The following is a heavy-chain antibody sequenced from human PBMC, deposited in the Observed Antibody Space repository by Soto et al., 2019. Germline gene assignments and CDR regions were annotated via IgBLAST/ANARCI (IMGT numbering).Heavy chain of an antibody. CDR2: ISYDGSNK. Sequence: PGGSLRLSCAASGFTFSSYAMHGVRQAPGKGLERVAVISYDGSNKYYADSVKGRFTISRDNSKNTLYLQMNSLRAEDTAVYYCARSITMIVVVSLWGQGTLVTVSS. J-gene: IGHJ4*02. V-gene: IGHV3-30-3*01. CDR1: GFTFSSYA. CDR3: ARSITMIVVVSL. D-gene: IGHD3-22*01.